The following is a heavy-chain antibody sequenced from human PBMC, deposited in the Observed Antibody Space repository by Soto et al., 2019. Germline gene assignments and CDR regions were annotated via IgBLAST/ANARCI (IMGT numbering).Heavy chain of an antibody. CDR2: ISYDGSNK. V-gene: IGHV3-30*18. Sequence: QVQLVESGGGVVQPGRSLRLSCAASGFTFSSYGMHWVRQAPGKGLEWVAVISYDGSNKYYADSVKGRFSISRDNSRSTMYLQMNSLRAEDTAVYYCAKYSDSSGDYYYGLDVWGQGTTVTDSS. J-gene: IGHJ6*02. D-gene: IGHD6-6*01. CDR1: GFTFSSYG. CDR3: AKYSDSSGDYYYGLDV.